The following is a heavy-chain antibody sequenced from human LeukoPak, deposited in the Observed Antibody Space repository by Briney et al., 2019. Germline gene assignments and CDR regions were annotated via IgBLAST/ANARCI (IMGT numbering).Heavy chain of an antibody. V-gene: IGHV4-59*12. CDR1: GGSISSYY. Sequence: SETLSLTCTVSGGSISSYYWSWIRQPPGKGLEWIGYIYYSGSTNYKPSLKSRVTISVDTSKNQFSLKLSSVTAADTAVYYCARVQMVRGVISLYYFDYWGQGTLVTVSS. J-gene: IGHJ4*02. CDR2: IYYSGST. CDR3: ARVQMVRGVISLYYFDY. D-gene: IGHD3-10*01.